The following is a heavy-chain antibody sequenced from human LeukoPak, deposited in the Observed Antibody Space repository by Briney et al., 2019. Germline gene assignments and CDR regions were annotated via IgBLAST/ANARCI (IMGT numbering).Heavy chain of an antibody. V-gene: IGHV4-59*01. J-gene: IGHJ5*02. CDR1: GGTISTYY. D-gene: IGHD1-1*01. CDR2: IHYTGNT. CDR3: AREGTRASRWFDP. Sequence: SETLSLTCAVPGGTISTYYRSWIRQPPGKGLEWIGYIHYTGNTNYNPSLKSRVTISLDTSKNQFSLKLSSVTAADTAVYYCAREGTRASRWFDPWGQGTLVTVSS.